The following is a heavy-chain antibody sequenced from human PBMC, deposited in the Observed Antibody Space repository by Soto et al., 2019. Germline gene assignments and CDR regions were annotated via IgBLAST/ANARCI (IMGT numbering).Heavy chain of an antibody. V-gene: IGHV1-8*01. CDR3: AREDCSSTSCPEYYMDV. D-gene: IGHD2-2*01. Sequence: ASVKVSCKASGYTFTSYDINWGRQATGKRLEWMGWMNPNSGNTGYAQKFQGRVTMTRNTSISTAYMELSSLRSEDTAVYYCAREDCSSTSCPEYYMDVWGKGTTVTVSS. CDR2: MNPNSGNT. J-gene: IGHJ6*03. CDR1: GYTFTSYD.